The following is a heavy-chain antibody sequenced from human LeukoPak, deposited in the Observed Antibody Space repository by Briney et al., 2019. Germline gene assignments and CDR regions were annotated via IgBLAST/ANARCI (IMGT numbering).Heavy chain of an antibody. D-gene: IGHD1-26*01. CDR1: GGSISSGAYY. Sequence: SQTLSLTCTVSGGSISSGAYYWSWIRQPPGKGLEWIGYIYYSGSTYYNPSLKSRVTISVDTSKNQFSLKLSSVTAADTAVYYCAREVGATTWGFDYWGQGTLVTVSS. V-gene: IGHV4-30-4*08. J-gene: IGHJ4*02. CDR3: AREVGATTWGFDY. CDR2: IYYSGST.